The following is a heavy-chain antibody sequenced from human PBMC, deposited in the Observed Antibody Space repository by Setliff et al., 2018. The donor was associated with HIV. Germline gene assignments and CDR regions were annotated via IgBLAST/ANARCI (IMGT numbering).Heavy chain of an antibody. CDR2: IYTGGGGT. Sequence: GGSLRLSCAASGCSFSSHDMTWVRQAPGKGLEWVSTIYTGGGGTYYANSVWCLFTVSRDNYKNTLYLQMNSLRAEDAALYSSTTDGRNKYGHSPSDSWGQGPPVTVSS. J-gene: IGHJ5*01. V-gene: IGHV3-23*05. CDR1: GCSFSSHD. CDR3: TTDGRNKYGHSPSDS. D-gene: IGHD1-26*01.